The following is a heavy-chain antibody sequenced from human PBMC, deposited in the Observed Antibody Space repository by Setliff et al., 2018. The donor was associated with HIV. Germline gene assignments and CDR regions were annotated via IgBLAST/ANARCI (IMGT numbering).Heavy chain of an antibody. CDR2: INSDGSST. J-gene: IGHJ4*02. D-gene: IGHD1-7*01. CDR1: GFTFSSYW. V-gene: IGHV3-74*01. Sequence: GGSLRLSCAASGFTFSSYWMHWVRQAPGKGLVWVSHINSDGSSTNYADSVKGRFTISRDNAKNTLYLQMHSLRAEDTAVYYCVRDPPVFSELFDYWGQGTLVTVSS. CDR3: VRDPPVFSELFDY.